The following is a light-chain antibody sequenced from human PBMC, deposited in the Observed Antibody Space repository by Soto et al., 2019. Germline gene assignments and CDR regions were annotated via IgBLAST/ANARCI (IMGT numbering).Light chain of an antibody. V-gene: IGKV3-11*01. CDR3: QQRSKWVT. Sequence: MSQSPATLSVSPWDKVWLACRANQTISNTLAWYQQKPGQAPRLLIYDASNRATGIPARFSGSGSGTDFTLTISSLEAEDFAVYYCQQRSKWVTFGRGTKVDIK. CDR1: QTISNT. J-gene: IGKJ4*01. CDR2: DAS.